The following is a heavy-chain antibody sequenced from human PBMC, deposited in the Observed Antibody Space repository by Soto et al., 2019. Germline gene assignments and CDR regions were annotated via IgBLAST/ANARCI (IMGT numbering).Heavy chain of an antibody. Sequence: PGESLKISCNGSGYSFTGYWISWVRQMPGKGLECMGIIYPGDSDTRYSPSFQGQVTISVDKSINTAYLQWSSLRASDTAIYYCAIHGKLSSMTNYFDSWGQGALVTV. CDR1: GYSFTGYW. J-gene: IGHJ4*02. V-gene: IGHV5-51*01. CDR2: IYPGDSDT. CDR3: AIHGKLSSMTNYFDS. D-gene: IGHD1-1*01.